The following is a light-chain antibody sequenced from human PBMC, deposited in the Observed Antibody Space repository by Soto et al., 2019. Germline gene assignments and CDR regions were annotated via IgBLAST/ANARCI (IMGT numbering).Light chain of an antibody. J-gene: IGKJ2*01. V-gene: IGKV1-39*01. Sequence: DLQMTQSPSSLSASVGDRVTITCRASQSISSYLNWYQQKPGKAPKLLVYAAASLQSGVPSRFRGSASGTDFTLTISSLQPEDFATYYCHQSYSTPMYTFGQGTKLETK. CDR2: AAA. CDR3: HQSYSTPMYT. CDR1: QSISSY.